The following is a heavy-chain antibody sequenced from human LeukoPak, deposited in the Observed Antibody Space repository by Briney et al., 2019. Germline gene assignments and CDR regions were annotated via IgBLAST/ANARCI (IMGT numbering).Heavy chain of an antibody. J-gene: IGHJ5*02. D-gene: IGHD3-10*01. Sequence: PSETLSLTCTVSGGTISSYYWSWIRQPPGKGLEWIGYINYSGSTKYNPSLKSRVTTTLDTTKNQFSLKLSSVTAADTAVYYCAREDYGSGGEFDPWGQGTLVTVSS. CDR1: GGTISSYY. CDR3: AREDYGSGGEFDP. V-gene: IGHV4-59*01. CDR2: INYSGST.